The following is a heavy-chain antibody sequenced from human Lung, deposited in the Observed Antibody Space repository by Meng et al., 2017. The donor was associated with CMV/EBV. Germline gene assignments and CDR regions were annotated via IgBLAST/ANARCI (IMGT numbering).Heavy chain of an antibody. J-gene: IGHJ4*02. CDR3: ARVGQWLPIDY. CDR1: GGSISSSNW. Sequence: GRLQGDGPGLWKPSGTLSLTCAASGGSISSSNWWSWVRQPPGKGLEWIGEIYHSGSTNYNPSLKSRVTISVDKSKNQFSLNLSSVTAADTAVYYCARVGQWLPIDYWGQGTLVTVSS. D-gene: IGHD6-19*01. CDR2: IYHSGST. V-gene: IGHV4-4*02.